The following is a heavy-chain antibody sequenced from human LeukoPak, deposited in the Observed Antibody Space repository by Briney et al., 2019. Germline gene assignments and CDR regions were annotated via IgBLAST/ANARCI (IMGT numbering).Heavy chain of an antibody. D-gene: IGHD3-10*01. CDR1: GFTFSAYA. CDR3: ARARTGSYYSTFEH. V-gene: IGHV3-30*04. CDR2: ISYGETNY. J-gene: IGHJ1*01. Sequence: PGGSLRLSCTASGFTFSAYAMHWVRQAPGKGLEWVAVISYGETNYYYAESEKGRFSISRDDSKNTLVLQMNSLTTEDTGVYYCARARTGSYYSTFEHWGPGTLVSVSS.